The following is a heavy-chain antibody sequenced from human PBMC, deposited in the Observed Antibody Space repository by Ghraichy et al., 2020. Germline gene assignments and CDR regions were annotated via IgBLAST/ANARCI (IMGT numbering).Heavy chain of an antibody. V-gene: IGHV4-4*02. Sequence: SETLSLTCAVSGGSISSSNWWSWVRQPPGKGLEWIGEIYHSGSTNYNPSLKSRVTISVDKSKNQFSLKLSSVTAADTAVYYCAVEQWLTGINWFDPWGQGTLVTVSS. D-gene: IGHD6-19*01. CDR3: AVEQWLTGINWFDP. CDR1: GGSISSSNW. CDR2: IYHSGST. J-gene: IGHJ5*02.